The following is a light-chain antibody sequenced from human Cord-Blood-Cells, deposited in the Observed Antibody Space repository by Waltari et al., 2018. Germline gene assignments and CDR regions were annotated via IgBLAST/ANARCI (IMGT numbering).Light chain of an antibody. V-gene: IGLV2-18*02. CDR2: EVS. CDR1: SSDVGSYNR. J-gene: IGLJ2*01. CDR3: SSYTSSSTLV. Sequence: QSALTQPPSVSGSPGQSLTLSCTGTSSDVGSYNRVSWYPQPPGTAPKLMIYEVSNRPSGVPDRFSGSKSGNTASLTISGLQAEDEADYYCSSYTSSSTLVFGGGTKLTVL.